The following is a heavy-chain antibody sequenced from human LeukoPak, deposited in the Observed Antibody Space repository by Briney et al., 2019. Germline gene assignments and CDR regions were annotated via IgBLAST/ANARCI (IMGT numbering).Heavy chain of an antibody. Sequence: GGSLRLSCAASGFSFSTYWMSWVRQAPGKGLEWVANIKQDGSEKNYVDSVKGRFTISRDNAKNALYLQMNSLRGEDTAIYYCAKDGELSHSGYWGQGTLVTVSS. CDR2: IKQDGSEK. D-gene: IGHD3-16*02. J-gene: IGHJ4*02. CDR3: AKDGELSHSGY. V-gene: IGHV3-7*01. CDR1: GFSFSTYW.